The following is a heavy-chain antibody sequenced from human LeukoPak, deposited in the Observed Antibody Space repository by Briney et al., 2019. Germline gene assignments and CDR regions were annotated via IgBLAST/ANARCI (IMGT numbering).Heavy chain of an antibody. Sequence: PSETLSLTCAGYGGSFSGYYWSWIRQPPGKGLEWIGEINHSGSTNYNPSLKSGVTISVDTSKNQFSLKLSSVTAADTAVYYCARTSDYWGQGTLVTVSS. J-gene: IGHJ4*02. V-gene: IGHV4-34*01. CDR1: GGSFSGYY. CDR2: INHSGST. CDR3: ARTSDY.